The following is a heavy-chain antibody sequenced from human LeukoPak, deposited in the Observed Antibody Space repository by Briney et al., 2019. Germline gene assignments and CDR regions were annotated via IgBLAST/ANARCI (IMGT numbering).Heavy chain of an antibody. Sequence: ASVKVSCKASGYTFSGYYMHWVRQAPGQGLEWMGWINPNSGGTDYAQKCQGRVTMTRDTSISTAYMELSRLRSDDTGVYYCASGDRVTMLRGGNIGYFDYWGQGTLVTVSS. V-gene: IGHV1-2*02. CDR1: GYTFSGYY. D-gene: IGHD3-10*01. CDR3: ASGDRVTMLRGGNIGYFDY. CDR2: INPNSGGT. J-gene: IGHJ4*02.